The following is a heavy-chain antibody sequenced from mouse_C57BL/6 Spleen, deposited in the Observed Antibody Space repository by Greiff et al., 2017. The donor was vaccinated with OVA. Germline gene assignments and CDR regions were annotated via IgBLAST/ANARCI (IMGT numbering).Heavy chain of an antibody. D-gene: IGHD2-1*01. CDR1: GYTFTSYW. Sequence: QVQLQQPGAELVKPGASVKLSCKASGYTFTSYWMHWVKQRPGQGLEWIGMIHPNSGSTNYNEKFKSKATLTVDKSSSTAYMQLSSLTSEDSAVYYCARSGYGNYEGYAMDYWGQGTSVTVSS. CDR2: IHPNSGST. J-gene: IGHJ4*01. V-gene: IGHV1-64*01. CDR3: ARSGYGNYEGYAMDY.